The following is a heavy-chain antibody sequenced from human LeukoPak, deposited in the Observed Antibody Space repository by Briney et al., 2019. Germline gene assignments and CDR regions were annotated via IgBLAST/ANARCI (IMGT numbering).Heavy chain of an antibody. Sequence: GGSLRLSCVASGFTFSSYGMHWVRQAPGKGLEWVAVIWYDGSNKYYADSVKGRFTISRDNSKNTLYLQMNSLRAEDTAVYYCARDEVYDSSGYFSYWGQGTLVTVSS. V-gene: IGHV3-33*01. CDR3: ARDEVYDSSGYFSY. CDR2: IWYDGSNK. CDR1: GFTFSSYG. D-gene: IGHD3-22*01. J-gene: IGHJ4*02.